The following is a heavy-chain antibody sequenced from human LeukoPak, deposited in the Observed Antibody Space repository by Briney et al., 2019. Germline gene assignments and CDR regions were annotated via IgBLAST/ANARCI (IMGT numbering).Heavy chain of an antibody. Sequence: PSETLSHTCTVSGGSISSDNYYWGWIRQSPGKGLEWIGSISYSGSTYYNPSLKSRVTISVDTSKNQFSLKLSSVTAADTAVYYCASDSLTATGAFDIWGQGTMVTVSS. V-gene: IGHV4-39*07. CDR1: GGSISSDNYY. J-gene: IGHJ3*02. D-gene: IGHD1-26*01. CDR3: ASDSLTATGAFDI. CDR2: ISYSGST.